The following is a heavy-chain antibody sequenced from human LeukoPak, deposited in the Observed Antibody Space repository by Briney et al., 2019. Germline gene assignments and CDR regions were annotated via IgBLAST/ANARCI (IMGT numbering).Heavy chain of an antibody. CDR1: GFTFSSYG. J-gene: IGHJ4*02. CDR2: ISCDGSNK. D-gene: IGHD6-19*01. Sequence: GGSLRLSCAASGFTFSSYGMHWVRQAPGKGLEWVAVISCDGSNKYYADSVKGRFTISRDNSKNTLYLQMNSLRAEDTAVYYCAKDLTRIAVAGTVFDYWGQGTLVTVSS. V-gene: IGHV3-30*18. CDR3: AKDLTRIAVAGTVFDY.